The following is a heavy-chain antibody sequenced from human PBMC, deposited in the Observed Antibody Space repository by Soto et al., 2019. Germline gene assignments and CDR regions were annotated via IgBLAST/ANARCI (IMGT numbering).Heavy chain of an antibody. Sequence: GGSLRLSCAASGFTFSSYGMHWVRQAPGKWLEWVAVIWYDGSNKYYADSVKGRFTISRDNSKNTLYLQMNSLRAEDTAVYYCARALSATMDVWGQGXTVTVYS. CDR3: ARALSATMDV. CDR2: IWYDGSNK. D-gene: IGHD3-10*01. V-gene: IGHV3-33*01. CDR1: GFTFSSYG. J-gene: IGHJ6*02.